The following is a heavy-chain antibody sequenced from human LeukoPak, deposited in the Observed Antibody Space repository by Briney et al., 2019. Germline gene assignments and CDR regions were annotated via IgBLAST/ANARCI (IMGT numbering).Heavy chain of an antibody. J-gene: IGHJ6*02. D-gene: IGHD3-16*02. CDR3: AKDGYPRYYYGMDV. CDR2: ISWNRGSI. V-gene: IGHV3-9*01. CDR1: GFTFDDYA. Sequence: GGFLRLSCAASGFTFDDYAMHWVRQAPGKGLEWVSGISWNRGSIGYADSVKGRFTISRDNAKNSLYLQMNSLRAEDTALYYCAKDGYPRYYYGMDVWGQGTTVTVSS.